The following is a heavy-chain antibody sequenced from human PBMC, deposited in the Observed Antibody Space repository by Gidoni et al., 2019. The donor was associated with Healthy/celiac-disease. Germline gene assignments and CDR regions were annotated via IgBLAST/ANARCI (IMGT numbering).Heavy chain of an antibody. CDR3: ARQQYSAGMDV. D-gene: IGHD5-12*01. CDR1: GYSFTSYW. J-gene: IGHJ6*02. V-gene: IGHV5-51*01. Sequence: VQLLQSGAAATQPGESLKISCKGSGYSFTSYWIGCGRQMPGKGLQSMGIIYPGDSDTRYSPSFQGQVTISADKSISTAYLQWSSLKASDTAMYYCARQQYSAGMDVWGQGTTVTVSS. CDR2: IYPGDSDT.